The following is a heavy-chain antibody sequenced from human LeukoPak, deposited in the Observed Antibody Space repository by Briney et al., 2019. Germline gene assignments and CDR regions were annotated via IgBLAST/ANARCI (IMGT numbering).Heavy chain of an antibody. CDR2: ISYDGSNK. D-gene: IGHD2-2*01. CDR1: GFTFSSYA. Sequence: GGSLRLSCAASGFTFSSYAMSWVRQAPGKGLEWVAVISYDGSNKYYADSVKGRFTISRDNSKNTLYLQMNSLRAEDTAVYYCARATVPATESHAFDIWGQGTMVTVSS. J-gene: IGHJ3*02. V-gene: IGHV3-30*04. CDR3: ARATVPATESHAFDI.